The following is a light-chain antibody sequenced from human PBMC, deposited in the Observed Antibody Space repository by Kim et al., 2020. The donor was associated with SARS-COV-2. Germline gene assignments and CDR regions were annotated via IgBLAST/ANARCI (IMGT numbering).Light chain of an antibody. CDR1: KLGDKY. CDR2: QDS. V-gene: IGLV3-1*01. J-gene: IGLJ3*02. CDR3: QAWDSSAWV. Sequence: VSPGQTASITCSGDKLGDKYACWYQQKPGQSPVLVIYQDSKRPSGIPERFSGSNSGNTATLTISGTQAMDEADYYCQAWDSSAWVFGGGTKLTVL.